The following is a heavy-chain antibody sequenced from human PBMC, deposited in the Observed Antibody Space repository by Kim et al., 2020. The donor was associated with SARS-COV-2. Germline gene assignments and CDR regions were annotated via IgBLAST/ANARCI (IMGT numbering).Heavy chain of an antibody. V-gene: IGHV3-9*01. Sequence: GGSLRLSCAASGFTFDDYAMHWVRQAPGKGLEWVSGISWNSGSIGYADSVKGRFTISRDNAKNSLYLQMNSLRAEDTALYYCAKDQSGYDFGFDYWGQGTLVTVSS. J-gene: IGHJ4*02. CDR3: AKDQSGYDFGFDY. CDR2: ISWNSGSI. CDR1: GFTFDDYA. D-gene: IGHD5-12*01.